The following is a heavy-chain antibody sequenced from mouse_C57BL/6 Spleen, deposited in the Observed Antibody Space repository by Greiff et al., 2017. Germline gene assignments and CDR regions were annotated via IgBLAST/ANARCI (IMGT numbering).Heavy chain of an antibody. V-gene: IGHV1-80*01. D-gene: IGHD2-4*01. J-gene: IGHJ3*01. CDR3: ARDYYDYDGFAY. Sequence: QVQLQQSGAELVKPGASVKISCKASGYAFSSYWMNWVEQRPGKGLEWIGQIYPGDGDTNYNGKFKGKATLTADKSSSTAYMQLSSLTSEDSAVYFCARDYYDYDGFAYWGQGTLVTVSA. CDR1: GYAFSSYW. CDR2: IYPGDGDT.